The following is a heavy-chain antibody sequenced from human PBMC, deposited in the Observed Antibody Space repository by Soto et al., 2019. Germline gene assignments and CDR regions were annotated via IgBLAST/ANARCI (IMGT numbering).Heavy chain of an antibody. CDR3: VRTRQQWLVGDS. J-gene: IGHJ4*02. V-gene: IGHV1-3*01. CDR2: INAGNGNT. Sequence: QAQLVQSGAEVKKPGASVKVSCKASGYTLSSFGIHWVRQAPGQRLEWMGWINAGNGNTKYSQKLQGIVTFSRDTSANTAYMELTSLTSEDTAVYYCVRTRQQWLVGDSWGQGSLVTVSS. CDR1: GYTLSSFG. D-gene: IGHD6-19*01.